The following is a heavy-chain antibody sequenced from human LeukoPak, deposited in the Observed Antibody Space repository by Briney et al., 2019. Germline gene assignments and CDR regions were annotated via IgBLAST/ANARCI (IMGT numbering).Heavy chain of an antibody. V-gene: IGHV3-9*01. CDR2: ISWNSGSI. J-gene: IGHJ5*02. Sequence: PGRSLRLSCAASGFTFDDYAMPWVRQAPGKGLAGVSGISWNSGSIGYADSVKGRFTISRDNAKNSLYLQMNSLRAEDTALYYCARQGYSSGWYRDYNWFDPWGQGTLVTVSS. CDR1: GFTFDDYA. D-gene: IGHD6-19*01. CDR3: ARQGYSSGWYRDYNWFDP.